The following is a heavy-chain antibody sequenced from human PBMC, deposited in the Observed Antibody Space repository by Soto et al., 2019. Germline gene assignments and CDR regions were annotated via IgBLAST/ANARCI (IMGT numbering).Heavy chain of an antibody. CDR2: INPNGGAT. J-gene: IGHJ6*03. Sequence: VQLAQSGAEVKKPGASVKVSCKTSGDSFNDYYIHWVRQAPGQGLEGMGWINPNGGATKYAQKFQGRFTVTRETYIRTVYMELSSLRSDDTAVYYCARESGGATATLDYYYFYMDVWGKGTTVIVSS. CDR3: ARESGGATATLDYYYFYMDV. D-gene: IGHD1-26*01. CDR1: GDSFNDYY. V-gene: IGHV1-2*02.